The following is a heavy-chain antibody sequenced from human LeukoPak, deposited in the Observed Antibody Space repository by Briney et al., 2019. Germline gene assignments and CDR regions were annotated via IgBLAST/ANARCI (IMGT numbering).Heavy chain of an antibody. J-gene: IGHJ3*02. Sequence: SVKVSCKASGGTFSSYSIGWVRQAPGQGLEWMGGIIPVLGTPNYAQNFQGRVTMTTDESTITPYMELSSLKSEDTAVYYCARALDVVVMPATLGAFDIWGQGTMVTVST. CDR1: GGTFSSYS. D-gene: IGHD2-2*03. V-gene: IGHV1-69*16. CDR3: ARALDVVVMPATLGAFDI. CDR2: IIPVLGTP.